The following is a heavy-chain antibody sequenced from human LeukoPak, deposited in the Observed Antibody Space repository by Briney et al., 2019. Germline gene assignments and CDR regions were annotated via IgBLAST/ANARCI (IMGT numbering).Heavy chain of an antibody. CDR1: GFTFSSYG. J-gene: IGHJ4*02. D-gene: IGHD6-19*01. CDR2: ISGSGGST. V-gene: IGHV3-23*01. Sequence: GALRLSCAASGFTFSSYGMTWVRQAPGRGLEWVSSISGSGGSTYYADSVKGRFTISRDTSKNTLYLQMNSLRAEDTAVYYCASWPVGWYGEDSWGQGTLVTVSS. CDR3: ASWPVGWYGEDS.